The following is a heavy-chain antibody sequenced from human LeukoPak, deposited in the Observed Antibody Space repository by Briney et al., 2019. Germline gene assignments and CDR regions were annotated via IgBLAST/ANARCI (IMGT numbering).Heavy chain of an antibody. J-gene: IGHJ4*02. CDR1: GYTFTSYG. D-gene: IGHD6-19*01. V-gene: IGHV1-18*01. Sequence: ASVKVSCKASGYTFTSYGISWVRQAPGQGLEWMGWISAYNGNTNYAQKLQGRVTMTTDTSTSTAYMELRSLRSDDTAVYYCARDPQYSSGWYSADYWGQGTLVTVSS. CDR2: ISAYNGNT. CDR3: ARDPQYSSGWYSADY.